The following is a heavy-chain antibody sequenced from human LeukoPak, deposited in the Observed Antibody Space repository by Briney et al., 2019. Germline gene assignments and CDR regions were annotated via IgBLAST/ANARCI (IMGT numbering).Heavy chain of an antibody. CDR3: ARPLYFGFGELLSMDV. CDR2: ISYDGSNK. CDR1: GFTFSSYA. Sequence: GRSLRLSCAASGFTFSSYAMHWVRQAPGKGLEWVAVISYDGSNKYYADSVKGRFTISRDNSKNTLYLQMNSLRAEDTAVYYCARPLYFGFGELLSMDVWGQGTTVTVSS. J-gene: IGHJ6*02. D-gene: IGHD3-10*01. V-gene: IGHV3-30-3*01.